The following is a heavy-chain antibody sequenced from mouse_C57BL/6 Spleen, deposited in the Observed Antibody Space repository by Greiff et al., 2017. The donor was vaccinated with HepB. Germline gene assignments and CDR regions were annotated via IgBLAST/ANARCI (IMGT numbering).Heavy chain of an antibody. Sequence: EVQVVESGAELVRPGSSVKMSCKTSGYTFTSYGINWVKQRPGQGLEWIGYIYIGNGYTEYNEKFKGKATLTSDTSSSTAYMQLSSLTSEDSAIYFCARGITTVVNWYFDVWGTGTTVTVSS. CDR3: ARGITTVVNWYFDV. V-gene: IGHV1-58*01. J-gene: IGHJ1*03. D-gene: IGHD1-1*01. CDR1: GYTFTSYG. CDR2: IYIGNGYT.